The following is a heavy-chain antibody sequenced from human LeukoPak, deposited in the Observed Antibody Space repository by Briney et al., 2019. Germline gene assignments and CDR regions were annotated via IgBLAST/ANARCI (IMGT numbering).Heavy chain of an antibody. Sequence: GESLKISCKGSGYSFTSYWIGWVRQMPGRVLEWMGIIYPGDSDTRYSPSFQGQVTISADKSISTAYLQWSSLKASDTAMYYCARQVTGYYDRSGDDAFDIWGQGTMVTVSS. CDR3: ARQVTGYYDRSGDDAFDI. J-gene: IGHJ3*02. V-gene: IGHV5-51*01. CDR2: IYPGDSDT. D-gene: IGHD3-22*01. CDR1: GYSFTSYW.